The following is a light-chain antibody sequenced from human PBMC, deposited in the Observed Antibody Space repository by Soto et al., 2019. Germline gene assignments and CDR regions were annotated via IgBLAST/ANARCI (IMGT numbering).Light chain of an antibody. CDR1: QGISSY. Sequence: AIRMTQSPSSLSASTGDRVTITCRASQGISSYLAWYQQKPGKAPKLRIYAASTLQSGVPSRFSVSGSGTDFTLTISCLQSEDFATYYCQQYYSYPLNFGGGTKVEIK. V-gene: IGKV1-8*01. CDR2: AAS. CDR3: QQYYSYPLN. J-gene: IGKJ4*01.